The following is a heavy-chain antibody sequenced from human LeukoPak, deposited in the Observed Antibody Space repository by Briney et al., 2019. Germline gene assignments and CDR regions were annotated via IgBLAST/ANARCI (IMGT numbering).Heavy chain of an antibody. CDR2: IKQDGSEK. CDR1: GFTFSSYW. Sequence: GGSLRLSCAASGFTFSSYWMSWVRQAPGKGLEWVANIKQDGSEKYYVDSVKGRFTISRDNAKNSLYLQMNSLRAEDTAVYYCARDPILTTAYYYYYGMDVWGQGTTATVSS. V-gene: IGHV3-7*01. J-gene: IGHJ6*02. D-gene: IGHD4-17*01. CDR3: ARDPILTTAYYYYYGMDV.